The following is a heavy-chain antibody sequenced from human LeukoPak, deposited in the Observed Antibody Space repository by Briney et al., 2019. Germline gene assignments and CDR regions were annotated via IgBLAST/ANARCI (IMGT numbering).Heavy chain of an antibody. CDR1: GFTFSNAW. CDR2: IKSKTDGGAT. D-gene: IGHD6-19*01. V-gene: IGHV3-15*01. J-gene: IGHJ4*02. Sequence: SGGSLRLSCAASGFTFSNAWMTWVRQAPGRGLEWVGRIKSKTDGGATDYAAPVKGRFTISRDDSKNTLYLQMSSLKTEDTAVYYCTTGSLKKYSSAWWVNYWGQGTLVTVSS. CDR3: TTGSLKKYSSAWWVNY.